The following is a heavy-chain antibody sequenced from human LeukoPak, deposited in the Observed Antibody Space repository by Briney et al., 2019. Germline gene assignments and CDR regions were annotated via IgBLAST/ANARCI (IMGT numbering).Heavy chain of an antibody. CDR1: GGSFSGYY. D-gene: IGHD6-6*01. CDR2: IYHSGST. V-gene: IGHV4-34*01. CDR3: ARRSHYNSSSGISY. J-gene: IGHJ4*02. Sequence: MSSETLSLTCAVYGGSFSGYYWSWIRQPPGKGLEWIGEIYHSGSTNYNPSLKSRVAISVDTSKNQFSLKLSSVTAADTAVYYCARRSHYNSSSGISYWGQGTLVTVSS.